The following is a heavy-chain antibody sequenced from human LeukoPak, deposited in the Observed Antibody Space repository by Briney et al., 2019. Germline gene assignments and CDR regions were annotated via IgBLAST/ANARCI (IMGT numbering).Heavy chain of an antibody. Sequence: SETLSLTCTVSGDSISNYYWSWIRQPAGKGLEWVGRIYSTGSTNYNPSLKSRVIMSVDTSKKQFSLKLTSVTAADTAVYCARGFSRFYSSGWSFDYWGQGTLVTVSS. J-gene: IGHJ4*02. CDR1: GDSISNYY. CDR2: IYSTGST. D-gene: IGHD6-19*01. CDR3: ARGFSRFYSSGWSFDY. V-gene: IGHV4-4*07.